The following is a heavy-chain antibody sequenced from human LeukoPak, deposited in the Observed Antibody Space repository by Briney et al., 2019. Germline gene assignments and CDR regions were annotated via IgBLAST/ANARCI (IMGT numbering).Heavy chain of an antibody. V-gene: IGHV1-8*01. J-gene: IGHJ4*02. CDR1: GYTFTSYD. Sequence: ASVKVSCKASGYTFTSYDINWVRQATGQGLEWMGWMNPNSGNTGYAQKFQGRVTMTRNTSISTAYMELSSLRSEDTAVYYCASRSWGSGSYYTPYYFDYWGQGTLVTVSS. CDR3: ASRSWGSGSYYTPYYFDY. CDR2: MNPNSGNT. D-gene: IGHD3-10*01.